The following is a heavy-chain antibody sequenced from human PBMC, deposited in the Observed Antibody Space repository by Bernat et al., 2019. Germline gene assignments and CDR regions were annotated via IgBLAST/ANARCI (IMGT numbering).Heavy chain of an antibody. V-gene: IGHV3-7*03. CDR1: GFTFSNTW. J-gene: IGHJ4*02. Sequence: EVQLVESGGGLVPPGGSLRLSCVVSGFTFSNTWMNWVRQAPGKGLEWVAYINLDGSEKNYVDSVRGRFTISRDNAKNSLYLEMNNLRAEDTAVYYCVWVPRLADYWGQGTLVTVSA. CDR2: INLDGSEK. CDR3: VWVPRLADY. D-gene: IGHD1-26*01.